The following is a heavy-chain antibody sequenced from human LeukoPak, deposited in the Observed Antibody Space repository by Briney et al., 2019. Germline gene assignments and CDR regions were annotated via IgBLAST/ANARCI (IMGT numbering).Heavy chain of an antibody. J-gene: IGHJ4*02. CDR2: IWSDESKK. CDR3: ARDLVLAVEGSDRGGDY. CDR1: GFTFSPYG. D-gene: IGHD6-19*01. Sequence: PGGSLRLSCVASGFTFSPYGMHWVRQAPGKGLEWVAIIWSDESKKYYADSVKGRFTISRDNSKNTLYLQMNSLRAEDTAIYYCARDLVLAVEGSDRGGDYWGQGTLVTVSS. V-gene: IGHV3-33*01.